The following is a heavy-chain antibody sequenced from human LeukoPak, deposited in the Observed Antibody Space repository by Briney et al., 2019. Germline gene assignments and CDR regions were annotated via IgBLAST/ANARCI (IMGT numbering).Heavy chain of an antibody. V-gene: IGHV4-39*01. CDR1: GGSISSSSSY. D-gene: IGHD6-13*01. CDR3: ARQIAAAGTVFFDY. CDR2: FYYSGTT. Sequence: PSETLSLTCTVSGGSISSSSSYWSWIRQPPGKGLEWIGSFYYSGTTHYNPSLKSRVTISVDTSKNQFSLRLSSVTAADTAIFYCARQIAAAGTVFFDYWGQGTLVTVSS. J-gene: IGHJ4*02.